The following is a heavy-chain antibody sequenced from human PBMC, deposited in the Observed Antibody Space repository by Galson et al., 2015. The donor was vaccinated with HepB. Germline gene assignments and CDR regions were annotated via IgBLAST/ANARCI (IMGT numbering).Heavy chain of an antibody. V-gene: IGHV3-33*01. Sequence: SLRLSCAASGFTFSSYGMHWVRQAPGKGLEWVAVIWYDGSNKYYADSVKGRFTISRDNSKNTLYLQMNSLRAEDTAVYYCARGNWGAYGMDVWGQGTTVTVSS. CDR3: ARGNWGAYGMDV. CDR2: IWYDGSNK. D-gene: IGHD3-16*01. J-gene: IGHJ6*02. CDR1: GFTFSSYG.